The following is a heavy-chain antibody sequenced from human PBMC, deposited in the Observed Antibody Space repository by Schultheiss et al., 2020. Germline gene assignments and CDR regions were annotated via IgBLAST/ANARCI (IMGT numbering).Heavy chain of an antibody. J-gene: IGHJ6*03. CDR2: ISSSGSTI. CDR1: GFTFSSYS. Sequence: GGSLRLSCAASGFTFSSYSMNWVRQAPGKGLEWVSSISSSGSTIYYADSVKGRFTISRDNAKNSLYLQMNSLRAEDTAVYYCASQEGLYSDYYYYYMDVWGKGTTVTVSS. D-gene: IGHD3-16*01. V-gene: IGHV3-48*04. CDR3: ASQEGLYSDYYYYYMDV.